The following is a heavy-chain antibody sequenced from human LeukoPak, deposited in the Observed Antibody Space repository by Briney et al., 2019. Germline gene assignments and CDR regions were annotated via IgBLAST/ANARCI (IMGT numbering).Heavy chain of an antibody. CDR2: ISSSSGAI. D-gene: IGHD1-26*01. CDR1: GFTFTGYS. Sequence: GGSLRLSCAASGFTFTGYSMNWVRQAPGKGLEWVSHISSSSGAIYYADSVKGRFTISRDNGKKSLYLQMNSLRAEDTAVYYCARDPTVFTVGATTGAFDIWGQGTMVTVSS. J-gene: IGHJ3*02. V-gene: IGHV3-48*01. CDR3: ARDPTVFTVGATTGAFDI.